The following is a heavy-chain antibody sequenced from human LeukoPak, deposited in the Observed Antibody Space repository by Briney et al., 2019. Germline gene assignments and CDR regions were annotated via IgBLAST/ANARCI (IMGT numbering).Heavy chain of an antibody. V-gene: IGHV1-46*01. CDR1: GYTFTCYY. Sequence: ASVKVSCKASGYTFTCYYMHWVRQAPGQGLEWMGIINPSGGSTSYAQKFQGRVTMTRDTSTSTVYMELSSLRSEDTAVYYCARDDYYDSSGSSGSNAFDIWGQGTMVTVSS. CDR2: INPSGGST. J-gene: IGHJ3*02. CDR3: ARDDYYDSSGSSGSNAFDI. D-gene: IGHD3-22*01.